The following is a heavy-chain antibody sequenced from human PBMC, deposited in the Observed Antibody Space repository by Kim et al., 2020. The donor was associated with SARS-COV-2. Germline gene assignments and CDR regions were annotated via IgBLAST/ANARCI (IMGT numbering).Heavy chain of an antibody. Sequence: RYGPSVQGQGTISADKSISTAYLQWSSLKASDTAMYYCARQPTVTTEFDYWGQGTLVTVSS. D-gene: IGHD4-4*01. J-gene: IGHJ4*02. V-gene: IGHV5-51*01. CDR3: ARQPTVTTEFDY.